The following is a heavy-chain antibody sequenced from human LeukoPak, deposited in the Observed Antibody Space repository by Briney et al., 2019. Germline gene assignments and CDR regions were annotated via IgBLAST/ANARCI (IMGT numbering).Heavy chain of an antibody. Sequence: PSETLSLTCAVYGGSFSGYYWSWIRQPPGKGLEWSGEINHSGSTNYNQSPKSRGTPSADTSKNQFSLKLSSVPAADTAVYYCARGIHPHYWGQGTLVTVSS. CDR3: ARGIHPHY. CDR1: GGSFSGYY. V-gene: IGHV4-34*01. D-gene: IGHD2-21*01. J-gene: IGHJ4*02. CDR2: INHSGST.